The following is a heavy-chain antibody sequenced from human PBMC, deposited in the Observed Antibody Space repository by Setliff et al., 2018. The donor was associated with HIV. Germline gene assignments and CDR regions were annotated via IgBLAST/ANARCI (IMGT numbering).Heavy chain of an antibody. D-gene: IGHD6-13*01. Sequence: PSETLSLTCTVSGGSISTTSYYWGWIRQPPGKGLQWIGSIYYRGSTYYSPSLKSRVTISVDTSKNQFSLKLRSVTAADTALYYCARGRYRSRWYASDHYYIDVWGKGTTVTAP. J-gene: IGHJ6*03. CDR2: IYYRGST. CDR3: ARGRYRSRWYASDHYYIDV. V-gene: IGHV4-39*01. CDR1: GGSISTTSYY.